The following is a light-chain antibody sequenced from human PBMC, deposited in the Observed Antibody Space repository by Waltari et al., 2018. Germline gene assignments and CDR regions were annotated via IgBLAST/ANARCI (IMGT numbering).Light chain of an antibody. V-gene: IGLV2-11*01. CDR2: DVN. CDR1: SSDIGGYNY. CDR3: SSYAGSNTGL. J-gene: IGLJ2*01. Sequence: QAALTQPPSVSGSPGQSVTISCTGTSSDIGGYNYVSWYQQYPGKAPKLMIYDVNKLPSGVSDRFAGSKSGNTASLTISGLQAEDEADYYCSSYAGSNTGLFGGGTRLTVL.